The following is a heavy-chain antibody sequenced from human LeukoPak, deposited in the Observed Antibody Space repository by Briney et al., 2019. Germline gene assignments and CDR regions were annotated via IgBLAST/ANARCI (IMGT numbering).Heavy chain of an antibody. Sequence: GASVKVSCKASGGTFSSYAINWVRQAPGQGLEWMGGIIPIFGTANYAQKFQGRVTITADKSTSTAYMELSSLRSEDTAVYYCARVGGLMVRGGNWFDPWGQGTLVTVSS. D-gene: IGHD3-10*01. CDR3: ARVGGLMVRGGNWFDP. V-gene: IGHV1-69*06. CDR1: GGTFSSYA. CDR2: IIPIFGTA. J-gene: IGHJ5*02.